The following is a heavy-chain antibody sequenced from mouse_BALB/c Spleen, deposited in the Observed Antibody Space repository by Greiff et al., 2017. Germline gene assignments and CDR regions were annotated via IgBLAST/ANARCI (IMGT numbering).Heavy chain of an antibody. D-gene: IGHD1-1*01. J-gene: IGHJ3*01. V-gene: IGHV5-6-3*01. CDR3: ARDPLYYYGSAWFAY. CDR1: GFTFSSYG. Sequence: EVHLVESGGGLVQPGGSLKLSCAASGFTFSSYGMSWVRQTPDKRLELVATINSNGGSTYYPDSVKGRFTISRDNAKNTLYLQMSSLKSEDTAMYYCARDPLYYYGSAWFAYWGQGTLVTVSA. CDR2: INSNGGST.